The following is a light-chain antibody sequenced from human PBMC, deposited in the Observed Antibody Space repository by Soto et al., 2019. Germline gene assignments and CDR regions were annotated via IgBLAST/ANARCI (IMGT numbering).Light chain of an antibody. Sequence: EIVLTQSPATLSLSPGERATLSCRASQSVSSYLAWYQQKPGQAPRLLIYDASNRATGTPARFSGSGSGTDFTLTISSLEPEDFAVYYCQQRSNQLTFGGGTKVEIK. V-gene: IGKV3-11*01. CDR2: DAS. CDR1: QSVSSY. CDR3: QQRSNQLT. J-gene: IGKJ4*01.